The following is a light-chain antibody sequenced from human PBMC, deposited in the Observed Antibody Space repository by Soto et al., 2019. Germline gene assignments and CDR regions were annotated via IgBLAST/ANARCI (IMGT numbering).Light chain of an antibody. CDR1: SSNIGAGFD. CDR2: GDT. CDR3: QSFWL. Sequence: QSVLTQPPSVSGAPGQRVTISCNGSSSNIGAGFDVHWYQQFPGTAPKLLIYGDTIRPSGVPDRFSGSKSGTSASLAITGLQAEYEADYYCQSFWLFGGGTKLTVL. V-gene: IGLV1-40*01. J-gene: IGLJ2*01.